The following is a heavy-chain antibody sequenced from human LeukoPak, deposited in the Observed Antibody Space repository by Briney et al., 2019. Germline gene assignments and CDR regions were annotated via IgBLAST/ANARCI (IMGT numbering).Heavy chain of an antibody. V-gene: IGHV1-46*01. CDR1: GYTVPYYY. CDR2: INPTGQYS. J-gene: IGHJ4*02. CDR3: TSFDSSGHYRSVY. D-gene: IGHD3-22*01. Sequence: ASVKVSCKASGYTVPYYYMYWVRQAPGQGLEWVGMINPTGQYSRLAQNFQGRVTLTRDASTSTVYMEMNSLTSEDTAVYYCTSFDSSGHYRSVYWGQGSLVTVSA.